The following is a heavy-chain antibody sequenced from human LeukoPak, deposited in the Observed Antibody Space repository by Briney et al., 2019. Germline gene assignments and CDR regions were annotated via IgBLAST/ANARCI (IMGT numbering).Heavy chain of an antibody. D-gene: IGHD2-15*01. CDR2: ISGSGGST. V-gene: IGHV3-23*01. CDR3: AKSPPRYCSGGSCYSG. J-gene: IGHJ4*02. Sequence: GGSLRLSCAASGFTFSNYAMTWVRQAPGKGLEWVSAISGSGGSTYYADSVKGRFTISRDNSKNTLYLQMNSLRAEDTAVYYCAKSPPRYCSGGSCYSGWGQGTLVTVSS. CDR1: GFTFSNYA.